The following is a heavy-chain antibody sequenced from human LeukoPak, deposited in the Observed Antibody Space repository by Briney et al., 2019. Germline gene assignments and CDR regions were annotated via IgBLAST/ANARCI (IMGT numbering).Heavy chain of an antibody. J-gene: IGHJ5*02. CDR3: ARGPVRITMVRGVINWFDP. D-gene: IGHD3-10*01. CDR2: MNPNSGNT. V-gene: IGHV1-8*01. Sequence: ASVKVSCRASGYTFTSYDINWVRQATGQGLEWMGWMNPNSGNTGYAQKFRGRVTMTRNTSISTAYMELSSLRSEDTAVYYCARGPVRITMVRGVINWFDPWGQGTLVTVSS. CDR1: GYTFTSYD.